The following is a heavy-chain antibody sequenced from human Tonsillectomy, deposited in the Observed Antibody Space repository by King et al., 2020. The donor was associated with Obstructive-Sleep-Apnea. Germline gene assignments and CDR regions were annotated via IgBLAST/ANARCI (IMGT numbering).Heavy chain of an antibody. Sequence: VQLVESGGGLVQPGGSLRLSCTASGFTFSSYSINWVRQAPGKGLEWVSYISSTSSIIYYADSVKGRFTISRDNAKNSLYLQLNSLRAEDTAVYYCAGDTLYCSGGSCYEGGWFDPWGQGTLVTVSS. D-gene: IGHD2-15*01. CDR2: ISSTSSII. CDR3: AGDTLYCSGGSCYEGGWFDP. V-gene: IGHV3-48*04. CDR1: GFTFSSYS. J-gene: IGHJ5*02.